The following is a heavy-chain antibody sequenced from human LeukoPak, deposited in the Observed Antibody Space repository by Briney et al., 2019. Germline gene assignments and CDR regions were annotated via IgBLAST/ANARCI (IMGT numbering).Heavy chain of an antibody. CDR3: ARRMAAAGNGAFDI. CDR1: DGSISSYY. Sequence: SETLSLTCTVSDGSISSYYWSWIRQPPGKGLEWIGYIYYSGSTNYNPSLKSRVTISVDTSKNQFSLKLSSVTAADTAVYYCARRMAAAGNGAFDIWGQGTMVTVSS. V-gene: IGHV4-59*08. J-gene: IGHJ3*02. D-gene: IGHD6-13*01. CDR2: IYYSGST.